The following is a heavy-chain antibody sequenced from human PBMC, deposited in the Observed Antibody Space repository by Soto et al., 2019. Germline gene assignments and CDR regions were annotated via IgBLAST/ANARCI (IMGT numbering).Heavy chain of an antibody. D-gene: IGHD2-2*01. CDR2: ISGSPGRT. V-gene: IGHV3-23*01. CDR3: ARDLIVLVPAAHPWFDP. Sequence: GGSLRLSCAASGFTFSSYDMSWVRQAPGKXLEWVSDISGSPGRTHYAEYVKARFTIQRDNAKNTLYLQMNSMRADDTAVYYCARDLIVLVPAAHPWFDPWGQGTLVTVSS. CDR1: GFTFSSYD. J-gene: IGHJ5*02.